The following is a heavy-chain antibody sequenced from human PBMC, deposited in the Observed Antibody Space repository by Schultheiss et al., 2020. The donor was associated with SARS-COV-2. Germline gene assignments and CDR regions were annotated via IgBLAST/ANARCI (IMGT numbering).Heavy chain of an antibody. V-gene: IGHV3-23*01. J-gene: IGHJ6*02. D-gene: IGHD3-10*01. CDR1: GFTFSSYA. CDR3: AKAGSMVQGVYYYYGMDV. CDR2: ISGSGGST. Sequence: GGSLRLSCAASGFTFSSYAMSWVRQAPGKGLEWVSAISGSGGSTYYADSVKGRFTISRDNSKNTLYLQMNSLRAEDTAVYYCAKAGSMVQGVYYYYGMDVWGQGTTVTVSS.